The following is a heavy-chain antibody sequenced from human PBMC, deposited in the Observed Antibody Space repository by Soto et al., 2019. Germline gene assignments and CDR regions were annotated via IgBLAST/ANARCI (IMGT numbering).Heavy chain of an antibody. CDR1: GFTFSNYW. J-gene: IGHJ4*02. CDR2: IDHDGPR. CDR3: VRDSHGDY. Sequence: EVQLVESGGGLVQPGGSLRLSCAGSGFTFSNYWRHWVRQAPGGGLGWVSRIDHDGPRDYADSVRGRFTIPRDNAENTLYLQMNSLRAEDTAVYYCVRDSHGDYWGQGTLVTVSS. V-gene: IGHV3-74*01.